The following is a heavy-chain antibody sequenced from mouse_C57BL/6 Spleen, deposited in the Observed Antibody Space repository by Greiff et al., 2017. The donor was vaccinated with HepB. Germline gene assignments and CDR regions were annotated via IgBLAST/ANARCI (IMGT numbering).Heavy chain of an antibody. CDR2: INPSSGYT. J-gene: IGHJ2*01. CDR3: ASWGVTPLDGLDY. D-gene: IGHD2-2*01. CDR1: GYTFTSYT. Sequence: QVQLQQSGAELARPGASVKMSCKASGYTFTSYTMHWVKQRPGQGLEWIGYINPSSGYTKYNQKFKDKATLTADKSSSTAYMQLSSLTSEDSAVYYSASWGVTPLDGLDYWGQGTTLTVSS. V-gene: IGHV1-4*01.